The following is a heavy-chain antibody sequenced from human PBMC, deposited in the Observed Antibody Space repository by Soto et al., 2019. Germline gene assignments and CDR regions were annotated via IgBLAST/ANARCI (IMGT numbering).Heavy chain of an antibody. D-gene: IGHD3-16*01. Sequence: QVQLVESGGGVVQPGRSLRLSCAGSGLISGSDSGMHWVRQAPGKGLEWVAVISYEGSIRYYADAVKGRFTISRDNSNNMVYLQRDSLRAEDTAVYFCGRWWGTIGAFDSWGQGTLVTVSP. CDR3: GRWWGTIGAFDS. V-gene: IGHV3-33*01. J-gene: IGHJ5*01. CDR2: ISYEGSIR. CDR1: GLISGSDSG.